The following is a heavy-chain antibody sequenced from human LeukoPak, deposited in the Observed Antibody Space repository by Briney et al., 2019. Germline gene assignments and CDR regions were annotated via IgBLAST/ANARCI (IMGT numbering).Heavy chain of an antibody. V-gene: IGHV3-7*01. J-gene: IGHJ6*03. D-gene: IGHD1-26*01. CDR2: IKQDGSEK. CDR3: ARETSSGSTLDYYYYYYMDV. CDR1: GFTFSSYW. Sequence: GGSLRLSCAASGFTFSSYWMSWVRRAPGKGLEWVANIKQDGSEKYYVDSVKGRFTISRDNAKNSLYLQMNSLRAEDTAVYYCARETSSGSTLDYYYYYYMDVWGKGTTVTVSS.